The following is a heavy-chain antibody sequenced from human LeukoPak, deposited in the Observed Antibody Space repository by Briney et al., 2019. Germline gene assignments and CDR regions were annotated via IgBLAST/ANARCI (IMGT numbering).Heavy chain of an antibody. CDR1: GGSFSGYY. J-gene: IGHJ6*03. Sequence: SETLSLTCAVYGGSFSGYYWSWIRQPPGKGLEWIGEINHSGSTNYNPSLKSRVTISVDKSKNQFSLKLSSVTAADTAVYYCARSLGVVRGVTFYYYMDVWGKGTTVTVSS. CDR3: ARSLGVVRGVTFYYYMDV. V-gene: IGHV4-34*01. D-gene: IGHD3-10*01. CDR2: INHSGST.